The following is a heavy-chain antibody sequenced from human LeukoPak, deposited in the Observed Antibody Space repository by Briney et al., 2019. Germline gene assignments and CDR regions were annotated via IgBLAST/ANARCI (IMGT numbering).Heavy chain of an antibody. V-gene: IGHV1-18*01. D-gene: IGHD3-9*01. Sequence: ASVKVSCKASGYTFTSYGISWVRQAPGQGLEWMGWISAHNGNTNYAQKLQGRVTMTTDTSTSTAYMELRSLRSDDTAVYYCARDAPGYFDWLLGSVPFDYWGQGTLVTVSS. CDR1: GYTFTSYG. CDR3: ARDAPGYFDWLLGSVPFDY. J-gene: IGHJ4*02. CDR2: ISAHNGNT.